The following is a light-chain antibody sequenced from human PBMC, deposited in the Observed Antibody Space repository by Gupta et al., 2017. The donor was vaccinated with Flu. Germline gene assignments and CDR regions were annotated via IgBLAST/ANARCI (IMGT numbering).Light chain of an antibody. CDR2: EAS. CDR1: QGISTS. J-gene: IGKJ1*01. V-gene: IGKV1-5*03. CDR3: QHYNTYSPT. Sequence: QMTQSPSTLSASVGDRVTITCRASQGISTSLAWYQHKPGQAPRVLIYEASTLENGVPSRFGGSGSGTEFTLTISGLQPDDFATYYCQHYNTYSPTFGQGTKVEIK.